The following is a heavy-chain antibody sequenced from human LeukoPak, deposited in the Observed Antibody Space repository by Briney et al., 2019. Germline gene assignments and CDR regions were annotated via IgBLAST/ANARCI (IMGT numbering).Heavy chain of an antibody. J-gene: IGHJ5*02. D-gene: IGHD2-15*01. CDR1: GFTFSSYA. Sequence: GGSLRLSCAASGFTFSSYAMHWVRQAPGKGLEWVAVISYDGSNKYYTDSVKGRFTISRDNSKNTLYLQMNSLRAEDTAVYYCARAGYCSGGSCDHNWFDPWGQGTLVTVSS. V-gene: IGHV3-30-3*01. CDR2: ISYDGSNK. CDR3: ARAGYCSGGSCDHNWFDP.